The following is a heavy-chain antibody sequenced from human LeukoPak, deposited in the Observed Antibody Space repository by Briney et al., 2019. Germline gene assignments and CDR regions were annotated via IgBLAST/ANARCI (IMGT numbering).Heavy chain of an antibody. CDR1: GFTFSSYA. Sequence: GGSLRLSCAASGFTFSSYAMSWVRQAPGTGLEGVSAISGSVGSTYYADSVKSRFTISRDNSKNTLYLQMNSLRAEDTAVYYCAKDPARGSVVVVPAAADYWGQGTPVTVSS. CDR3: AKDPARGSVVVVPAAADY. D-gene: IGHD2-2*01. V-gene: IGHV3-23*01. J-gene: IGHJ4*02. CDR2: ISGSVGST.